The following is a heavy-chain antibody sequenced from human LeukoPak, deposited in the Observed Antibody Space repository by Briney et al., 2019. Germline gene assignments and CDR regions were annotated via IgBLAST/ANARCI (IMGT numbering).Heavy chain of an antibody. V-gene: IGHV4-34*01. CDR1: GGSFSGYY. CDR2: INHSGST. Sequence: PSETLSLTCAVYGGSFSGYYWSWIRQPPGKGLEWIGEINHSGSTNYNPSLKSRVTISVDTSKNQFSLKLSSVTAADTAVYYCARAGCSSTSCYTPPKYYYYYYGMDAWGQGTTVTVSS. J-gene: IGHJ6*02. D-gene: IGHD2-2*02. CDR3: ARAGCSSTSCYTPPKYYYYYYGMDA.